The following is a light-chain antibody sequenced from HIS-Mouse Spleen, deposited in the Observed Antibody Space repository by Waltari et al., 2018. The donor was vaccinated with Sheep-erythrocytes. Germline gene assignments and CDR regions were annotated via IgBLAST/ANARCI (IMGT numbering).Light chain of an antibody. Sequence: DIQMTQSPSSLSASVGDRVTITCQASQDISNYLNWYQHKPGKAPKVLNYEASNLETGVPSRFSGSGSGTDFTFTISSLQPEDIATYYCQQYDNLPLTFGGGTKVEIK. CDR3: QQYDNLPLT. CDR2: EAS. V-gene: IGKV1-33*01. J-gene: IGKJ4*01. CDR1: QDISNY.